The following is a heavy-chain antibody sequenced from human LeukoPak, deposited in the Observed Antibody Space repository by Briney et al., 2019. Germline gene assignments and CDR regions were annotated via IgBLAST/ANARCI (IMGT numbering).Heavy chain of an antibody. CDR2: ISWNSENI. J-gene: IGHJ6*02. CDR1: GFTFSSYA. Sequence: GGSLRLSCAASGFTFSSYAMSWVRQPPGKGLEWVSSISWNSENIAYADSVKGRFSISRDHAENSLHLLMNSLRLEDTALYFCAKDKYSDTTGYYPTYYGLDVWGQGTTVTVSS. D-gene: IGHD3-22*01. CDR3: AKDKYSDTTGYYPTYYGLDV. V-gene: IGHV3-9*01.